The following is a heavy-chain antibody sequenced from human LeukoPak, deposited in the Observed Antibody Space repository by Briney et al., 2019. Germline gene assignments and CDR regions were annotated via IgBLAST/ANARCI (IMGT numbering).Heavy chain of an antibody. CDR2: INTDGSST. D-gene: IGHD6-19*01. V-gene: IGHV3-74*01. CDR1: GFTFSSYW. CDR3: AREGIAVAGTRVPWFDP. Sequence: GGSLRLSCAASGFTFSSYWMHWVRQAPGKGLVWVSRINTDGSSTSYADSVKGRFIISRDNAKNTLYLQMNSLRAEDTAVYYCAREGIAVAGTRVPWFDPWGQGTLVTVSS. J-gene: IGHJ5*02.